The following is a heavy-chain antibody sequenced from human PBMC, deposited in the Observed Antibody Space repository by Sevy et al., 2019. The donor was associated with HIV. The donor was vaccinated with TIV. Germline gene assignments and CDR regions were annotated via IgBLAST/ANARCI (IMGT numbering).Heavy chain of an antibody. Sequence: GGSLRLSCAVSGFPVSSSYMNWVRQAPGKGLEWVSVFYTGSKTDYADSVKGRFTMSRYNSKNTLYLQMNGLRAEDTAVYYCARDKNAYYYGLDVWGQGTTVTVSS. CDR2: FYTGSKT. V-gene: IGHV3-53*01. CDR3: ARDKNAYYYGLDV. J-gene: IGHJ6*02. CDR1: GFPVSSSY.